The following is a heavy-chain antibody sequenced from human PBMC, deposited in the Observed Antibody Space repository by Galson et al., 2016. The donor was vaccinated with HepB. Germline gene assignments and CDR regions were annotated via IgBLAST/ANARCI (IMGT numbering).Heavy chain of an antibody. J-gene: IGHJ4*02. CDR3: ASLDFVDYQSDY. V-gene: IGHV1-69*13. CDR1: GGTFNKYA. D-gene: IGHD4-17*01. Sequence: SVKVSCKASGGTFNKYAINWVRQAPGPGLEWMGGIIPIFGTPSYAQRFQGRVTITADESTSTAYMQLSSLRSEDTAVCFCASLDFVDYQSDYWGQGTLVTVSS. CDR2: IIPIFGTP.